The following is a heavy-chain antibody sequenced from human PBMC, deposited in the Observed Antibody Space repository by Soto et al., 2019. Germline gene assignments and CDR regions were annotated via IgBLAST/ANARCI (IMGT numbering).Heavy chain of an antibody. CDR1: GGSFSGYY. CDR3: ATARRKGVYYYYYGMDV. CDR2: INHSGST. J-gene: IGHJ6*02. Sequence: LSLTCAVYGGSFSGYYWSWIRQPPGKGLEWIGEINHSGSTNYNPSLKSRVTISVDTSKNQFSLKLSSVTAADTAVYYCATARRKGVYYYYYGMDVWGQGTTVTVSS. D-gene: IGHD3-16*01. V-gene: IGHV4-34*01.